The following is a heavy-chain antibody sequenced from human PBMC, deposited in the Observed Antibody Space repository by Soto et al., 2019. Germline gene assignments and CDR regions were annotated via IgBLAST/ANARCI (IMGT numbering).Heavy chain of an antibody. Sequence: SETLSLTCSVSGDSISSYYWSWIRQPPGKGLEWIGYIYYSGGTNYNPSFKSRVTISVDTPKNQFSLKLTSVTAADTAVYYCARGVATIGPWGQGTLVTVSS. J-gene: IGHJ5*02. V-gene: IGHV4-59*01. CDR1: GDSISSYY. CDR3: ARGVATIGP. CDR2: IYYSGGT. D-gene: IGHD5-12*01.